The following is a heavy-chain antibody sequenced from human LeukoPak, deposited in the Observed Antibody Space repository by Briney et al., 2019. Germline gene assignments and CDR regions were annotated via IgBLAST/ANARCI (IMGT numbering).Heavy chain of an antibody. V-gene: IGHV3-48*03. D-gene: IGHD5-12*01. CDR1: GFTFSSYE. Sequence: PGGSLRLSCAGSGFTFSSYEMNWVRQAPGKGLERVAYISSSGSTIYYADSVKGRFTISRDNSKNTLYLQMNSLRAEDTAVYYCARDRGDIVATTLDYWGQGTLVTVSS. CDR2: ISSSGSTI. CDR3: ARDRGDIVATTLDY. J-gene: IGHJ4*02.